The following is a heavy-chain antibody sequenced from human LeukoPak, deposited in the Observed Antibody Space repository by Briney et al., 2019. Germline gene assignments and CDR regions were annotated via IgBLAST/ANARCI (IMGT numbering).Heavy chain of an antibody. D-gene: IGHD4-17*01. CDR2: ISSGSRTI. CDR3: ARDDSGDSWDY. J-gene: IGHJ4*02. CDR1: GFTFSGYS. Sequence: PGGSLRLSCAASGFTFSGYSMNWVRQAPGKGLEWVSYISSGSRTIYYADSVKGRFTVSRDNAKSSLYLQMDSLRAEDTAVYYCARDDSGDSWDYWGQGTLVTVSS. V-gene: IGHV3-48*04.